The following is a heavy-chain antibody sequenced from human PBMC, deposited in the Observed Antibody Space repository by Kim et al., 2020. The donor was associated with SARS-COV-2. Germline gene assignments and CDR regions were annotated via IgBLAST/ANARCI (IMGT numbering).Heavy chain of an antibody. Sequence: NPSLKSRVTISVDRSKNQFSLKVNSVTAADTAVYYCARFDYGQGANHFDNWGQGTLVTVSS. V-gene: IGHV4-30-2*01. CDR3: ARFDYGQGANHFDN. J-gene: IGHJ4*02. D-gene: IGHD4-17*01.